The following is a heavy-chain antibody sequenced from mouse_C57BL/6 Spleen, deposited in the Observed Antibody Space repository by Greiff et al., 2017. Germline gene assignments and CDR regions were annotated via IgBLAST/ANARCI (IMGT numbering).Heavy chain of an antibody. CDR1: GFTFSDYG. D-gene: IGHD2-1*01. CDR3: ARTRGNYYAMDY. V-gene: IGHV5-17*01. CDR2: ISSGSSTI. J-gene: IGHJ4*01. Sequence: DVMLVESGGGLVKPGGSLKLSCAASGFTFSDYGMHWVRQAPEKGLEWVAYISSGSSTIYYADTVKGRFTISRDNAKNTLFLQMTSLRSEDTAMYYCARTRGNYYAMDYWGQGTSVTVSS.